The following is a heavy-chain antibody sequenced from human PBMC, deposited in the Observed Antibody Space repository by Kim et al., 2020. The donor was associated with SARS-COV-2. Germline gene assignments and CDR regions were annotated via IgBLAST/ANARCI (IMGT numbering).Heavy chain of an antibody. CDR3: ARVQGKRPPMSNDY. V-gene: IGHV1-18*01. CDR1: GYTFSNSA. Sequence: ASVKVSCKASGYTFSNSAMSWVRQAPGQGLEWMGWISVYNGNTNYAQNFQGRVTMTTNTSTSTAYMEMRSLRSDDTAVYYCARVQGKRPPMSNDYWGHGT. D-gene: IGHD3-10*02. CDR2: ISVYNGNT. J-gene: IGHJ4*01.